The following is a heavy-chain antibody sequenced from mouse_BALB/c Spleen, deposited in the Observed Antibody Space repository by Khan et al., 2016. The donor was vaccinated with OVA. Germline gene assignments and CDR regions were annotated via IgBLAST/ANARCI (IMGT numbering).Heavy chain of an antibody. CDR1: GFTFSTYG. CDR2: INSDGDYT. J-gene: IGHJ3*01. CDR3: ASHLTGSFAY. Sequence: EVMLVESGGDLVKPGGSLRLSRAASGFTFSTYGMSWVRQPPDKRLEWVATINSDGDYTYYPDTVKGRFTISRNHAENTLYLQMSSLQSEDTAIYYCASHLTGSFAYWGQGTLVTVSA. V-gene: IGHV5-6*02. D-gene: IGHD4-1*01.